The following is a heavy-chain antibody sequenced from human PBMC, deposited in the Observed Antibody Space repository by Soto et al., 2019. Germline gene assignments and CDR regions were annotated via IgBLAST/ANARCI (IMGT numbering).Heavy chain of an antibody. CDR2: INHSGST. CDR3: ARETYGSGSYYKKGYMDV. J-gene: IGHJ6*03. CDR1: GGSFSGYY. V-gene: IGHV4-34*01. D-gene: IGHD3-10*01. Sequence: SETLSLTCAVYGGSFSGYYWSWIRQPPGKGLEWIGEINHSGSTNYNPSLKSRVTISVDTSKNQFSLKLSSVTAADTALYYCARETYGSGSYYKKGYMDVWGKGTTVTVSS.